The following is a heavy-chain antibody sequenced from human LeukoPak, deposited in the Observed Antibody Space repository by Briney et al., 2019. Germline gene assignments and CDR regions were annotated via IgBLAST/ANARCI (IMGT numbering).Heavy chain of an antibody. V-gene: IGHV3-21*01. CDR2: ISSSSYI. CDR3: ARDRRYCSSTSCYSGHYYYGMDV. Sequence: PGGSLRLSCAASGFTFSSYSMNWVRQAPGKGLEWVSSISSSSYIYYADSVKGRFTISRDNAKNSLYLQMNSLRAEDTAVYYCARDRRYCSSTSCYSGHYYYGMDVWGQGTTVTVSS. J-gene: IGHJ6*02. D-gene: IGHD2-2*01. CDR1: GFTFSSYS.